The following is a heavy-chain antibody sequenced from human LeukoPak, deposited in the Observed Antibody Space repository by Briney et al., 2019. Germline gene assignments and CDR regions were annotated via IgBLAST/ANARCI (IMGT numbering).Heavy chain of an antibody. D-gene: IGHD1-14*01. V-gene: IGHV4-34*01. CDR3: ATAADVITFDY. CDR1: GGSFSGYY. CDR2: INHSGST. Sequence: SETLSLTCAVYGGSFSGYYWSWIRQPPGKGLEWIGEINHSGSTNYNPSLKSRVTISVDTSKNQFSLKLSSVTAADTAVYYCATAADVITFDYWGQGTLVTVSS. J-gene: IGHJ4*02.